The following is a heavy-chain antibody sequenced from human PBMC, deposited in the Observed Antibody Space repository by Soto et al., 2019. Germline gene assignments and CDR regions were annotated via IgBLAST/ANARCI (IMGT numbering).Heavy chain of an antibody. Sequence: EVQLVESGGGLVQPGGSLRLSCEASGFTFSSYSMNWVRQAPGKGLEWISYISGGSGAIYYADSVKGRFTISRDNAKNSLYLQMNSLRDEDTDVFYCARDSRFAFDIWGQGTMVTVSS. V-gene: IGHV3-48*02. CDR3: ARDSRFAFDI. CDR2: ISGGSGAI. D-gene: IGHD3-3*01. CDR1: GFTFSSYS. J-gene: IGHJ3*02.